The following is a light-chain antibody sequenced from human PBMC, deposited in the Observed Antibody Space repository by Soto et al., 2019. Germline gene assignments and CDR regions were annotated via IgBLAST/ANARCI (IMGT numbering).Light chain of an antibody. CDR2: EVS. CDR1: SSDVGGYNY. Sequence: QSVLTQPASVSGSPGQSITISCTGTSSDVGGYNYVSWYQQHPGKAPKLMIYEVSNRPSGVSNRFSGSKSGNTASLTISGLQAEDEADYYCSSYTNISTREVFGGGTKLTVL. J-gene: IGLJ3*02. CDR3: SSYTNISTREV. V-gene: IGLV2-14*01.